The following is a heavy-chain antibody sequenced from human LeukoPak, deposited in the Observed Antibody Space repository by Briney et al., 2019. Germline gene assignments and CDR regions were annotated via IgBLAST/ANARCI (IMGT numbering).Heavy chain of an antibody. D-gene: IGHD1-1*01. Sequence: GGSLRLSCAVYGFTFDDYAMHWVRQAPGKGLEWVSGISWNSGNIDYADSVKGRFTISRDNAKNSLYLQMNSLRAEDTAVYYCAGPGGVDYWGQGTLVTVSS. J-gene: IGHJ4*02. CDR3: AGPGGVDY. V-gene: IGHV3-9*01. CDR2: ISWNSGNI. CDR1: GFTFDDYA.